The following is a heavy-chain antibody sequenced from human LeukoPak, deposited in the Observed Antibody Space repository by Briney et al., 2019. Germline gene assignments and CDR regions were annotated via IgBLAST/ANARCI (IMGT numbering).Heavy chain of an antibody. Sequence: ASVKVSCKASGGTFSSYAISWVRQAPGQVLEWMGGIIPIFGTANYAQKFQGRVTITADKSTSTAYMELSSLRSEDTAVYYCARDPTGYCSSTSCSDAFDIWGQGTMVTVSS. J-gene: IGHJ3*02. CDR2: IIPIFGTA. CDR3: ARDPTGYCSSTSCSDAFDI. V-gene: IGHV1-69*06. D-gene: IGHD2-2*01. CDR1: GGTFSSYA.